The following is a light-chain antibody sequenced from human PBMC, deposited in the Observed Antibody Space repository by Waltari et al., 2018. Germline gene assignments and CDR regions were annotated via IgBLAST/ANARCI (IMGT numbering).Light chain of an antibody. J-gene: IGKJ2*01. V-gene: IGKV3-20*01. Sequence: EIVLTQSPGILSLSQGERATLSCRASQKISSIYLAWYQQKPGQAPRLLIYGASSRATGIPDRFSGRGTGADYTLTITRLEPEDFAMYYCQQYGSSPRTFGQGTKLEIK. CDR2: GAS. CDR3: QQYGSSPRT. CDR1: QKISSIY.